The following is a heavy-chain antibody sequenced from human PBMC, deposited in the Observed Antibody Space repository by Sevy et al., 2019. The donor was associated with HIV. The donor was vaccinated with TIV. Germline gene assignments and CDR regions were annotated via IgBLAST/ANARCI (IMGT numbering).Heavy chain of an antibody. CDR2: LSFGCGKI. CDR1: GFAFYDYS. J-gene: IGHJ4*02. V-gene: IGHV3-23*01. Sequence: GGSLRLSCAASGFAFYDYSMSWIRQAPGKGLEWVATLSFGCGKINYADSFKGLFTISRDNSKNSFYLQMDNLRVEDTALYYCAREGCTRPHDYWGQGTRVTVSS. D-gene: IGHD2-8*01. CDR3: AREGCTRPHDY.